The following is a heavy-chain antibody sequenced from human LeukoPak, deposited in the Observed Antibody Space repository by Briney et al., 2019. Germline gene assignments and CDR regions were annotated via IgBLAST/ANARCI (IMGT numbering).Heavy chain of an antibody. CDR2: INHSGST. J-gene: IGHJ4*02. V-gene: IGHV4-34*01. D-gene: IGHD2-2*01. Sequence: SETLSLTCAVYGGSFSGYYWSWIRQPPGKGLEWIGEINHSGSTNYNPSLKSRVTISVDTSKNQFSLKLSSVTAADTAVYYCARLKYCSSTSCYDYWGQGTLVTVSS. CDR1: GGSFSGYY. CDR3: ARLKYCSSTSCYDY.